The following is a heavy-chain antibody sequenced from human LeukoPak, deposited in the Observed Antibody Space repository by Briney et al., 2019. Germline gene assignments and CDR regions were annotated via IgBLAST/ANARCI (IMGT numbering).Heavy chain of an antibody. J-gene: IGHJ5*02. CDR1: GHTFTSYD. D-gene: IGHD3-22*01. V-gene: IGHV1-8*02. CDR3: AREDYYDSGSFDP. Sequence: ASVKVSCKASGHTFTSYDINWVRQATGQGLEWMGWMNPNSGNTAYAQTFQGRVTITRNTSISTAYMELSSLRAEDTAVYYCAREDYYDSGSFDPWGQGTLVTVSS. CDR2: MNPNSGNT.